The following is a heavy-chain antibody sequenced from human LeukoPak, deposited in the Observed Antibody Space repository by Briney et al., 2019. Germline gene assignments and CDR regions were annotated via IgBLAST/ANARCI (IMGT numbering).Heavy chain of an antibody. CDR3: AKDFTMIRGSELDY. D-gene: IGHD3-10*01. CDR2: ISGSGGST. Sequence: GGSLRLSCAASGFTFSSYAMTWVRQAPGKGLEWVSTISGSGGSTYYADSVKGRFTISRDNSKNTLYLQMNSLRAEDAAVYYCAKDFTMIRGSELDYWGQGTLVTVSS. J-gene: IGHJ4*02. V-gene: IGHV3-23*01. CDR1: GFTFSSYA.